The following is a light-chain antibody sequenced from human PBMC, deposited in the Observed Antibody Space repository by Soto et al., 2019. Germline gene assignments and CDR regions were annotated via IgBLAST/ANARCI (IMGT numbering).Light chain of an antibody. CDR3: QQYSNSST. CDR1: QDINSA. Sequence: TQSPASLSASFGDRATLSFRASQDINSAVGWWYQQKPGQTPRLLIFGASIRATGIPDRSSGSGSGTDFTLTISRLQPEDFAVYYCQQYSNSSTFGQGTQVDIK. CDR2: GAS. V-gene: IGKV3D-15*01. J-gene: IGKJ1*01.